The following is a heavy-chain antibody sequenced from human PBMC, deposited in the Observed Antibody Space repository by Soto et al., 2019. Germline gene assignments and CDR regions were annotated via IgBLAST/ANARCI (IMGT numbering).Heavy chain of an antibody. CDR3: ARDGPMTTVTTVDY. V-gene: IGHV3-21*01. Sequence: EVQLVESGGGLVKPGGSLRLSCAASGFTFSSYSMNWVRQAPGKGLEWVSSISSSSSYIYYADSVKGRFTISRDNAKNSLYLQMNSLRAEDTAVYYCARDGPMTTVTTVDYWGQGTLGTVSS. J-gene: IGHJ4*02. CDR1: GFTFSSYS. CDR2: ISSSSSYI. D-gene: IGHD4-17*01.